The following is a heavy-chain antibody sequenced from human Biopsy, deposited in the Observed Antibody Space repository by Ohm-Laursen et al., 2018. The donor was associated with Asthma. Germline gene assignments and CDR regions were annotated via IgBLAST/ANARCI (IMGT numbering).Heavy chain of an antibody. V-gene: IGHV3-30*09. CDR1: RFTYE. CDR3: AREGVAGTHIED. Sequence: SLRLSCAASRFTYEMHWVRQAPGKGPEWVAVISYDGSSIYYADSVKGRFAISRDNSKNTLSLQMNSLTAEDTAVYYCAREGVAGTHIEDWGQGTLVTVSS. CDR2: ISYDGSSI. J-gene: IGHJ4*02. D-gene: IGHD6-19*01.